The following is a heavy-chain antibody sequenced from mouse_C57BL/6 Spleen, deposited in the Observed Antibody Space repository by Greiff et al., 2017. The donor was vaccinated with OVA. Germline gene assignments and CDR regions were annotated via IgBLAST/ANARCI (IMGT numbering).Heavy chain of an antibody. CDR1: GYTFTSYW. CDR2: INPSSGYT. J-gene: IGHJ1*03. V-gene: IGHV1-7*01. D-gene: IGHD2-3*01. Sequence: QVHVKQSGAELAKPGASVKPSCKASGYTFTSYWMHWVKQRPGQGLEWIGYINPSSGYTKYNQKFKDKATLTADKSSSTAYMQLSSLTYEDSAVYYCARGDGLRYFDVWGTGTTVTVSS. CDR3: ARGDGLRYFDV.